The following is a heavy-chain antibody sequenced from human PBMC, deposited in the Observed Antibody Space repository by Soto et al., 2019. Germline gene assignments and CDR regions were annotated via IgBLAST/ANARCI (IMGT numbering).Heavy chain of an antibody. CDR2: IYYSGST. CDR1: GGSISSYY. Sequence: SETLSLTCTVSGGSISSYYWSWIRQPPGKGLEWIGYIYYSGSTNYNPSLKSRVTISVDTSKNQFSLKLSSVTAADTAVYYCARGYLDWLFHDAFDIWGQGTMVTVSS. CDR3: ARGYLDWLFHDAFDI. V-gene: IGHV4-59*01. J-gene: IGHJ3*02. D-gene: IGHD3-9*01.